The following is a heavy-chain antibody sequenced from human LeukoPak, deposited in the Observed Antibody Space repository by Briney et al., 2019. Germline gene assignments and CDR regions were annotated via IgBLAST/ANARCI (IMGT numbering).Heavy chain of an antibody. Sequence: PSQTLSLTCTVSGGSINSGSYFWSWIRQPAGKGLVWIGRIYTSGITNYNSSLMSRATISIDTSKNQFSLKLSSVTAADTAVYYCARSNSGSYRELDYWGQGALVTVSS. D-gene: IGHD1-26*01. CDR2: IYTSGIT. CDR3: ARSNSGSYRELDY. V-gene: IGHV4-61*02. J-gene: IGHJ4*02. CDR1: GGSINSGSYF.